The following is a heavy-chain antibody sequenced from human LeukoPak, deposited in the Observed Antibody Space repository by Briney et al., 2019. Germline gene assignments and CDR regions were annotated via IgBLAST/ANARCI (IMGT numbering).Heavy chain of an antibody. Sequence: PGGSLRLSCAASGFTFSNAWMSWVRQAPGKGLEWVSTIVGDGSKTYYADSVKGRFTISSDNSRTLLFLHMNSLRAEDTAVFYCAKQPHNFYYLDVWGEGTTVTVSS. J-gene: IGHJ6*03. V-gene: IGHV3-23*01. D-gene: IGHD6-13*01. CDR2: IVGDGSKT. CDR1: GFTFSNAW. CDR3: AKQPHNFYYLDV.